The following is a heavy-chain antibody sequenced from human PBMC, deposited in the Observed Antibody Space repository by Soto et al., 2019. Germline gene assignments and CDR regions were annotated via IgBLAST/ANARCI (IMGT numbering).Heavy chain of an antibody. CDR1: GFTFSSYG. J-gene: IGHJ6*03. V-gene: IGHV3-30*18. Sequence: QVQLVESGGGVVQPGRSLRLSCAASGFTFSSYGMHWVRQAPGKGLEWVAVISYDGSNKYYADSVKGRFTISRDNSKNTLYLQMNSLRAEDTAVYYCAKDRYSSGWYYSMDVWGKGTTVTVSS. CDR2: ISYDGSNK. D-gene: IGHD6-19*01. CDR3: AKDRYSSGWYYSMDV.